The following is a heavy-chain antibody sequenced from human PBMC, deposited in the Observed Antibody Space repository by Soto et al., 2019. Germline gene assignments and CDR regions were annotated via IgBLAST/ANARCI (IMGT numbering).Heavy chain of an antibody. J-gene: IGHJ5*02. CDR3: VRDRYSSSGWFDP. V-gene: IGHV6-1*01. CDR1: GDSVSSYSAA. CDR2: TYYRSRFFS. Sequence: TFSLTCAISGDSVSSYSAAWNWIRQSPSGGLEWLGRTYYRSRFFSDYAESVKSRIIINPDTSKNQFSLQLKSVTPEDTAVYYCVRDRYSSSGWFDPWGQGTPVTVSS. D-gene: IGHD3-10*01.